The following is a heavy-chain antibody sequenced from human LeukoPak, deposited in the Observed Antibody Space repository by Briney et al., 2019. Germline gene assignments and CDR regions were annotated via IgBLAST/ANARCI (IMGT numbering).Heavy chain of an antibody. J-gene: IGHJ4*02. V-gene: IGHV1-2*02. CDR1: GYTFTDYY. Sequence: ASVKVSCKASGYTFTDYYMHWVRQAPGQGLEWMGWTNPNSGGTNYAQKLRGRVTMTTDTSTSTAYMDLRSLRSDDTALYYCARTVTTSSYYFDYWGQGTLVTVSS. D-gene: IGHD4-17*01. CDR3: ARTVTTSSYYFDY. CDR2: TNPNSGGT.